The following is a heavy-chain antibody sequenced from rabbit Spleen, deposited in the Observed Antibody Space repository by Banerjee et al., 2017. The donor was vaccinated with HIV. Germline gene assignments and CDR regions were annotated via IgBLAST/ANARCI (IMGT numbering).Heavy chain of an antibody. CDR2: IEAGGSAFT. Sequence: QSLEESGGDLVKPGASLTLTCIASGVSFSGSSYICWVRQAPGKGLEWIACIEAGGSAFTYFASWAKGRFTISKTSSTTVTLQMTSLTAADTATYFCARDTSSSFSSYGMDLWGQGTLVTV. J-gene: IGHJ6*01. CDR3: ARDTSSSFSSYGMDL. CDR1: GVSFSGSSY. V-gene: IGHV1S40*01. D-gene: IGHD1-1*01.